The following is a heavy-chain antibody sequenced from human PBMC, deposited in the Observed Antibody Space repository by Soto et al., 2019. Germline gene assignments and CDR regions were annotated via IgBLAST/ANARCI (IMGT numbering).Heavy chain of an antibody. J-gene: IGHJ3*02. D-gene: IGHD2-8*01. CDR3: ARQGDSRMLRDTFDI. V-gene: IGHV1-3*04. Sequence: ASVKVSCKSSGYTFTHYAMHWVRQAPGQGLEWLGWINTDNGNTAFSQKFQGRVSITMDTSASTAYVELSSLISEDTAVYYCARQGDSRMLRDTFDIWGQGTLVTGSS. CDR2: INTDNGNT. CDR1: GYTFTHYA.